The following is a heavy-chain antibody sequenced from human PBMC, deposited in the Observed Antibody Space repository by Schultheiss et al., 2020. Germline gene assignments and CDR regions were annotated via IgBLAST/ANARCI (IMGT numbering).Heavy chain of an antibody. V-gene: IGHV4-38-2*02. CDR1: GYSISSGYY. J-gene: IGHJ4*02. CDR2: IYYSGST. D-gene: IGHD6-6*01. CDR3: ARDHGYSSSPFDY. Sequence: SETLSLTCAVSGYSISSGYYWGWIRQPPGKGLEWIGYIYYSGSTNYNPSLKSRVTISVDTSKNQFSLKLSSVTAADTAVYYCARDHGYSSSPFDYWGQGTLVTVSS.